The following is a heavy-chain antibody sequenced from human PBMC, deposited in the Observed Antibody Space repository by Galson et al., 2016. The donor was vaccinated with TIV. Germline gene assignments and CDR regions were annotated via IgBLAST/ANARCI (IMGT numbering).Heavy chain of an antibody. V-gene: IGHV3-74*01. D-gene: IGHD6-25*01. CDR3: ARGALDTDRLYYYYYGLDV. CDR1: GFTFSTYW. J-gene: IGHJ6*02. Sequence: SLRLSCAASGFTFSTYWMHWVRQAPGKGLVWVSRIDSEGDNTRYADSVTGRFTISRDNAKNTLYLQMSSLGADDTAVYYCARGALDTDRLYYYYYGLDVWGQGTAVTVSS. CDR2: IDSEGDNT.